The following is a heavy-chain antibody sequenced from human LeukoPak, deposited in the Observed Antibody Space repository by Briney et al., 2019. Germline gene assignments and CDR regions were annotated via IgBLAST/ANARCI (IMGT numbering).Heavy chain of an antibody. D-gene: IGHD2-2*01. V-gene: IGHV3-15*01. CDR1: GFPFSNAW. CDR2: IKSKTDGGTT. J-gene: IGHJ3*02. Sequence: GSLRLSCAASGFPFSNAWMSWVRQGPGKGLEWVGRIKSKTDGGTTDYAAPVKGRFTISRDDSKNTLYLQMNSLKTEDTAVYYCTAYYCSSTSCYPWSFGIWGQGTMVTVSS. CDR3: TAYYCSSTSCYPWSFGI.